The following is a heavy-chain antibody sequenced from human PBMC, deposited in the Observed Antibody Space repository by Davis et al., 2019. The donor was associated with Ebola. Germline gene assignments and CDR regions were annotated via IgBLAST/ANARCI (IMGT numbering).Heavy chain of an antibody. V-gene: IGHV3-53*01. Sequence: PGGSLRLSCAASGLTVSDNYMNWVRQAPGKGLEWVSVIYSDGHIYYADSVKDRFTISRDNSKNRLYLQMNSLRAEDTAVYYCARVYNDLTGYYYFDYWGQGTLVTVSS. CDR3: ARVYNDLTGYYYFDY. CDR2: IYSDGHI. CDR1: GLTVSDNY. D-gene: IGHD3-9*01. J-gene: IGHJ4*02.